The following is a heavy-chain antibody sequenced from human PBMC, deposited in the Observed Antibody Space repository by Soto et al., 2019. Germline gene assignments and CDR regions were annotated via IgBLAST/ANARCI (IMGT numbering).Heavy chain of an antibody. D-gene: IGHD3-22*01. CDR2: VIPIFGTA. Sequence: QVQLVQSGAEVKKPGSSVKVSCKASGGTFSSYAISWVRQAPGQGLEWMGGVIPIFGTANYAQKFQGRVTITADESTSTAYMELSSLRSEDTAVYYCARGPLLADSSGYYPLTSYYFDYWGQGTLVTVSS. CDR1: GGTFSSYA. V-gene: IGHV1-69*01. J-gene: IGHJ4*02. CDR3: ARGPLLADSSGYYPLTSYYFDY.